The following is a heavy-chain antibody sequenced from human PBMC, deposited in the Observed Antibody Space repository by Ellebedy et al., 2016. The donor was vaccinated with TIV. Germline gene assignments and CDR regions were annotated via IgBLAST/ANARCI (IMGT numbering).Heavy chain of an antibody. Sequence: GGSLRLXXAASGFTFSSNAMSWVRQAPGKGLEWVSAISGSGGSTYYADSVKGRFTISRDNSMNTLYLEMSSLRAEDTAVYYSAKALETATIWDAFDIWGQGTMVTVSS. CDR2: ISGSGGST. V-gene: IGHV3-23*01. J-gene: IGHJ3*02. D-gene: IGHD5-24*01. CDR3: AKALETATIWDAFDI. CDR1: GFTFSSNA.